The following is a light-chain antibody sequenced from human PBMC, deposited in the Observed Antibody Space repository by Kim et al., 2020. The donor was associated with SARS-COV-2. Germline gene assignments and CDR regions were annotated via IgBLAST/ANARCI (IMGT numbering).Light chain of an antibody. CDR2: QDS. CDR3: QAWDSSTAVV. CDR1: KLGDKY. J-gene: IGLJ2*01. V-gene: IGLV3-1*01. Sequence: VSPGQTASITCSGDKLGDKYACWFQQKPGQSPVLVIYQDSKRPSGIPERFSGSNSGNTATLTISGTQAMDEADYYCQAWDSSTAVVFGGGTKLIVL.